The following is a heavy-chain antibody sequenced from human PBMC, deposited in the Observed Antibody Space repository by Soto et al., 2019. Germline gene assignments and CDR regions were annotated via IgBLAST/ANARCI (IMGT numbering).Heavy chain of an antibody. V-gene: IGHV4-59*01. CDR3: ARGLELQSYYYYGMDV. D-gene: IGHD1-7*01. CDR1: GGSISSYY. J-gene: IGHJ6*02. Sequence: QVQLQESGPGLVKPSETLSLTCTVSGGSISSYYWSWIRQPPGKGLEWIGYIYYSGSTNYNPSLKSRVTISVDTSKNQFSLKLSSVTAADTAVYYCARGLELQSYYYYGMDVWGQGTTVTVSS. CDR2: IYYSGST.